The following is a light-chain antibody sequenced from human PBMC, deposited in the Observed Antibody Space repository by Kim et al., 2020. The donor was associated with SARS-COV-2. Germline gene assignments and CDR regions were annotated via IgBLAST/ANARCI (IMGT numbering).Light chain of an antibody. CDR3: QAWDSSTGV. CDR2: QDT. J-gene: IGLJ3*02. V-gene: IGLV3-1*01. Sequence: VSPGQTATITCSGDKLGDKYACWYQQKPGQSPVVVIYQDTKRSSGIPERFSGSNSGNTATLTIRGTQALDEADYYCQAWDSSTGVFGGGTQLTVL. CDR1: KLGDKY.